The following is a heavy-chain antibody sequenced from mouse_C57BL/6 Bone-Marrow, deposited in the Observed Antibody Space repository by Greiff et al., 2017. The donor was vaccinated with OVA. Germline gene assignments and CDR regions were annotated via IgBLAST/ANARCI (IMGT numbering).Heavy chain of an antibody. CDR3: ARSPHYYGSSYGGYFDV. D-gene: IGHD1-1*01. J-gene: IGHJ1*03. CDR2: IYPGDGDT. CDR1: GYAFSSYW. Sequence: QVQLKQSGAELVKPGASVKISCKASGYAFSSYWMNWVKQRPGKGLEWIGQIYPGDGDTNYNGKFKGKATLTADKSSSTAYMQLSSLTSEDSAVYFCARSPHYYGSSYGGYFDVWGTGTTVTVSS. V-gene: IGHV1-80*01.